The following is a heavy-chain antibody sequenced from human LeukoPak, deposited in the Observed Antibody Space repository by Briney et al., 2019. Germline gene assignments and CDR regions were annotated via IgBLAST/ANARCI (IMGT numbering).Heavy chain of an antibody. CDR1: RYTLTGLS. CDR2: FDPEDGET. CDR3: ATGVDTAMAFDY. J-gene: IGHJ4*02. Sequence: ASVKVSCKVSRYTLTGLSMHWVRQAPGKGLEWMGGFDPEDGETIYAQKFQGRVTMTEDTSTDTAYMELSSLRSEDTAVYYCATGVDTAMAFDYWGQGTLVTVSS. D-gene: IGHD5-18*01. V-gene: IGHV1-24*01.